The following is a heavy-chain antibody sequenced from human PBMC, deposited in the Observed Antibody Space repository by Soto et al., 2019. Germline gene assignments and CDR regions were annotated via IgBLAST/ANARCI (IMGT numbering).Heavy chain of an antibody. V-gene: IGHV3-73*01. Sequence: EVQLGESGGGLVQPGGSPKVSCAASGFIFSASGIHWFRQAPGKGLEWVGRIRSKGYSYATAYGASVNGRFTISRDDSQTTAYLHMNSLEVEDTAVYFCTRRAEGGMDVWGQGTTVTVSS. CDR2: IRSKGYSYAT. J-gene: IGHJ6*02. CDR1: GFIFSASG. CDR3: TRRAEGGMDV.